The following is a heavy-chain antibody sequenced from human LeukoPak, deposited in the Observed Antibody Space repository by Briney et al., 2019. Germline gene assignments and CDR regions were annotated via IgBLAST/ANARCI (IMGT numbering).Heavy chain of an antibody. J-gene: IGHJ4*02. CDR1: GFTFSSYS. CDR3: VKVAKYYYGSETYYFFEH. D-gene: IGHD3-10*01. Sequence: GGSLRLSCAASGFTFSSYSMNWVRQAPGKGLEWVSSISSSSSYIYYADSVKGRFTISRDNAKNSLDLQMNSLRVEDTGIYYCVKVAKYYYGSETYYFFEHWGQGTPVTASS. V-gene: IGHV3-21*01. CDR2: ISSSSSYI.